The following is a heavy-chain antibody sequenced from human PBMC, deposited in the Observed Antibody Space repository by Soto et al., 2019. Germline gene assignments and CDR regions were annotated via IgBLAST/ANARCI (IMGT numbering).Heavy chain of an antibody. CDR1: GGSISSSSYY. V-gene: IGHV4-39*01. Sequence: PSETLSLTCTVSGGSISSSSYYWGWIRQPPGKGLEWIGSIYYSGSTYYNPSLKSRVTISVDTSKNQFSLKLSSVTAADTAVYYCARKHDYGDLYYLDYWGQGTLVTVSS. D-gene: IGHD4-17*01. J-gene: IGHJ4*02. CDR3: ARKHDYGDLYYLDY. CDR2: IYYSGST.